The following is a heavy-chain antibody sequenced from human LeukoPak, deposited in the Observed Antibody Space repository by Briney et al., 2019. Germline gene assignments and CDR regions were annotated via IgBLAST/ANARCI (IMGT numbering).Heavy chain of an antibody. Sequence: SETLSLTCTVSGGSISGSSYYWGWIRQPPGKGLEWLGSIYYTGGDYYNPSLKSRVTTSVDTSKNQFSLALSSVTAADTAVYYCVRQCMGYSHGYFDYWGQGSLVTVSS. D-gene: IGHD5-18*01. CDR1: GGSISGSSYY. CDR2: IYYTGGD. CDR3: VRQCMGYSHGYFDY. V-gene: IGHV4-39*01. J-gene: IGHJ4*02.